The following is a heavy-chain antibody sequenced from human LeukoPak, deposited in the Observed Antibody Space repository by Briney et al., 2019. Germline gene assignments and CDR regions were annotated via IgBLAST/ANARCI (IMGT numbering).Heavy chain of an antibody. CDR2: IYYSGST. J-gene: IGHJ3*02. V-gene: IGHV4-61*01. CDR1: GGSVSSGSYY. CDR3: ARGLTYYDFWSGYLGAFDI. Sequence: SETLSLTCTVSGGSVSSGSYYWSWIRQPPGKGLEWIGYIYYSGSTNYNPSLKGRVTISVDTSKNQFSLKLSSVTAADTAVYYCARGLTYYDFWSGYLGAFDIWGQGTMVTVSS. D-gene: IGHD3-3*01.